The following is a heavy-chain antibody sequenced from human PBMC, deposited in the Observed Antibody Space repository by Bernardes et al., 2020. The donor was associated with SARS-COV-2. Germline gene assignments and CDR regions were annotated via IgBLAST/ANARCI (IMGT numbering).Heavy chain of an antibody. CDR3: ARGHCSGGSCYSRFGY. D-gene: IGHD2-15*01. CDR1: GGSFSGFY. Sequence: SETLSLTCAVYGGSFSGFYWSWIRQPPGKGLEWIGEINHSGSTNYNPSLKSRVTISVDTSKSQFSLKLSSVTAADTAVYYCARGHCSGGSCYSRFGYWGQGTLVTVSS. CDR2: INHSGST. V-gene: IGHV4-34*01. J-gene: IGHJ4*02.